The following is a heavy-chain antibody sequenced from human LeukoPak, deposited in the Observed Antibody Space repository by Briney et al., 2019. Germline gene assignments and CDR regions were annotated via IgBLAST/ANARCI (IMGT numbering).Heavy chain of an antibody. CDR3: ARVIVVVYYYYMDV. CDR2: ITSSSHYI. J-gene: IGHJ6*03. V-gene: IGHV3-21*04. Sequence: PGGSLRLSCAASGFTFNIYSMNWVRQAPGKGLEWVSRITSSSHYIYYADSVKGRFTISRDNAKNSLYPQMNSLRAEDTALYYCARVIVVVYYYYMDVWGKGTTVTVSS. D-gene: IGHD2-15*01. CDR1: GFTFNIYS.